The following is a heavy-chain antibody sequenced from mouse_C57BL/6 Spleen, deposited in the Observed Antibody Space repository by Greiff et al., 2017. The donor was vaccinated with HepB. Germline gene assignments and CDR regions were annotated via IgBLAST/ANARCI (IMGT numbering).Heavy chain of an antibody. CDR3: AREATTVVGNFDY. Sequence: VQGVESGPELVKPGASVKISCKASGYAFSSSWMNWVKQRPGKGLEWIGRIYPGDGDTNYNGKFKGKATLTADESSSTAYMQLSSLTSEDSAVYFCAREATTVVGNFDYWGQGTTLTVSS. CDR1: GYAFSSSW. V-gene: IGHV1-82*01. J-gene: IGHJ2*01. D-gene: IGHD1-1*01. CDR2: IYPGDGDT.